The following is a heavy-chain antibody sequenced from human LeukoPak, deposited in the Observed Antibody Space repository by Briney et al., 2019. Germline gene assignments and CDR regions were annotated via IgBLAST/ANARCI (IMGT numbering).Heavy chain of an antibody. Sequence: GGSLRLSCAASGFTFSSYEMNWVRQAPGKGLEWVAVISYDGSNKYYADSVEGRFTISRDNSKNTPYLQMNSLRAEDTAVYYCAKGRYYYDSSGTDYWGQGTLVTVSS. CDR2: ISYDGSNK. CDR1: GFTFSSYE. D-gene: IGHD3-22*01. J-gene: IGHJ4*02. V-gene: IGHV3-30*18. CDR3: AKGRYYYDSSGTDY.